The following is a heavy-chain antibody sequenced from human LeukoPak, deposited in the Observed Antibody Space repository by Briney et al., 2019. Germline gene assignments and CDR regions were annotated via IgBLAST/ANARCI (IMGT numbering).Heavy chain of an antibody. V-gene: IGHV4-59*01. D-gene: IGHD6-13*01. Sequence: SETLSLTCTVSGGSISSYYWSWIRQPPGKGLEWIGYIYYSGSTNYNPSLKSRVAISVDTSKNQFSLKLSSVTAADTAVYYCARVDRSSWEKTHFDFWGQGTLVTVSS. CDR2: IYYSGST. CDR1: GGSISSYY. CDR3: ARVDRSSWEKTHFDF. J-gene: IGHJ4*02.